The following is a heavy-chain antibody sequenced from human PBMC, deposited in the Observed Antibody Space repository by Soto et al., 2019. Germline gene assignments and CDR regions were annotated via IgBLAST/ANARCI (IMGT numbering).Heavy chain of an antibody. V-gene: IGHV3-23*01. J-gene: IGHJ1*01. Sequence: EVRLLESGGGLVRPGGSLTLSCAASGFTFSNFAMNWVRQAPGKGLEWVSAISGRGLSTHYSDSLQGRFTITRDNSKNTLYLKIQRLRAGDTAVYYCAKGSSASDRDSPAFWGQGTLVTVSS. CDR1: GFTFSNFA. CDR2: ISGRGLST. D-gene: IGHD2-21*01. CDR3: AKGSSASDRDSPAF.